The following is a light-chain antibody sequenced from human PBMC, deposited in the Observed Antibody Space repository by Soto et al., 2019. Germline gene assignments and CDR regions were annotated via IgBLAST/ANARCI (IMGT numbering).Light chain of an antibody. CDR3: LQYYTYPYT. J-gene: IGKJ2*01. CDR2: AAS. Sequence: AIQMTQSPSSLSASVGARVTITCRASQGIRDDLNWYQQKPGKAPKLLIYAASSLQSGVPSRFSASGSGTDFTLTISSLQPEDFTAYYCLQYYTYPYTFGQGTKVEIK. CDR1: QGIRDD. V-gene: IGKV1-6*01.